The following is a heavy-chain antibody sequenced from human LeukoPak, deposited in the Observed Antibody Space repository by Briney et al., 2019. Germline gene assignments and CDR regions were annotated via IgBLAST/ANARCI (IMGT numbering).Heavy chain of an antibody. CDR2: IDWDDDK. CDR1: GFSLSTSGMC. Sequence: SGPTLVNPTQTLTLTCTFSGFSLSTSGMCVSWIRQPPGKPLEWLALIDWDDDKYYSTSLKTRLTISKDTSKNQVVLTMTNMDPVDTATYYCARMMYGDYVDYFDYWGQGTLVTASS. D-gene: IGHD4-17*01. CDR3: ARMMYGDYVDYFDY. V-gene: IGHV2-70*01. J-gene: IGHJ4*02.